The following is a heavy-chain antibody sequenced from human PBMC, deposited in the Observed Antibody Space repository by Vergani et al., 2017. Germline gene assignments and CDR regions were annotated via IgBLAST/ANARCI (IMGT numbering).Heavy chain of an antibody. Sequence: QVQLQQWGAGLLKPSETLSLTCAVYGGSFSGYYWGWIRQSPGKGLEWIGSLLYSGTAYYNPSLKSRVTISADTSKNQFSLRLNSVTAADTAVYSCARPLREGRDGYVTGAFDLWGQGTVVIVSS. CDR1: GGSFSGYY. CDR3: ARPLREGRDGYVTGAFDL. CDR2: LLYSGTA. J-gene: IGHJ3*01. V-gene: IGHV4-34*12. D-gene: IGHD5-24*01.